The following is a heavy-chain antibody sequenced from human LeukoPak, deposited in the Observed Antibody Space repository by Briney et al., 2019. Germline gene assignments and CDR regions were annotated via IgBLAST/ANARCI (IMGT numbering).Heavy chain of an antibody. CDR2: ISYDGSNK. CDR1: GFTFSSYA. J-gene: IGHJ4*02. CDR3: ARDYSSGWHFDY. Sequence: PGGSLRLSCAASGFTFSSYAMHWVRQAPGKGQEWVAVISYDGSNKYYADSVKGRFTISRDNSKNTLYLQMNSLRAEDTAVYYCARDYSSGWHFDYWGQGTLVTVSS. V-gene: IGHV3-30*04. D-gene: IGHD6-19*01.